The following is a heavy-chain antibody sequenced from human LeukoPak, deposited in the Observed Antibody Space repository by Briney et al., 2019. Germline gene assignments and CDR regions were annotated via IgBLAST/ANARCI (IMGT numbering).Heavy chain of an antibody. D-gene: IGHD3-3*01. V-gene: IGHV1-8*01. CDR1: GYTFTSYD. J-gene: IGHJ6*03. CDR3: ARHVLRFLEWVPESMDD. CDR2: MNPNSGNT. Sequence: ASVKVSCKASGYTFTSYDINWVRQATGQGLEWMGWMNPNSGNTGYAQKFQGRVTMTRNTSISTVYMELSSLRSEDTAVYYCARHVLRFLEWVPESMDDWGKGTTVTVSS.